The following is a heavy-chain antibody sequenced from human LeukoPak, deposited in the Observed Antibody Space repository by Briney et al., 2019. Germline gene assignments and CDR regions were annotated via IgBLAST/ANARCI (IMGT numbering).Heavy chain of an antibody. J-gene: IGHJ1*01. CDR1: GYTFTGYY. CDR2: INPNSGGT. CDR3: ARGDYGDSPEYFQH. D-gene: IGHD4-17*01. V-gene: IGHV1-2*02. Sequence: GASVKVSCKASGYTFTGYYMHWVRQAPGQGLEWMGWINPNSGGTNYAQKFQGRVTMTRNTSISTAYMELSSLRSEDTAVYYCARGDYGDSPEYFQHWGQGTLVTVSS.